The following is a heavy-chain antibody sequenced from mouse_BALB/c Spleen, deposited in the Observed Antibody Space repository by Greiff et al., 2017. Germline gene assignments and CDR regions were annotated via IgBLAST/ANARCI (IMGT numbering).Heavy chain of an antibody. D-gene: IGHD2-3*01. J-gene: IGHJ4*01. Sequence: VKLMESGPGLVAPSQSLSITCTVSGFSLTSYDISWIRQPPGKGLEWLGVIWTGGGTNYNSAFMSRLSISKDNTKSQVFLKMNSLQTDDTAIYYCVRDDYDGYYVDAMDYWGQGTSVTVSS. V-gene: IGHV2-9-2*01. CDR3: VRDDYDGYYVDAMDY. CDR2: IWTGGGT. CDR1: GFSLTSYD.